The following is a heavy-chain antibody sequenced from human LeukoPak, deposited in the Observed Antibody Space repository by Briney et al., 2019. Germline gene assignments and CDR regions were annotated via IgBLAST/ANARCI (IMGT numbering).Heavy chain of an antibody. Sequence: ASVKVSCKASGYTFTGYYMHWVRQAPGQGLEWMGWINPNSGDTNYAQKFQGRVTMTEDTSTDTAYMELSSLRSEDTAVYYCATDFIRSNYDSSGYYYGPPRYWGQGTLVTVSS. V-gene: IGHV1-2*02. CDR1: GYTFTGYY. CDR2: INPNSGDT. J-gene: IGHJ4*02. CDR3: ATDFIRSNYDSSGYYYGPPRY. D-gene: IGHD3-22*01.